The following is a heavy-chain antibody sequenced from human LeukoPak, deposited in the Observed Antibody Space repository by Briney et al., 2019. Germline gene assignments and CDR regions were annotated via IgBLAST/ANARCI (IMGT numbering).Heavy chain of an antibody. CDR2: TRYDGSDK. CDR1: GFIFSSYG. Sequence: GGSLRLSCAASGFIFSSYGMHWVRQAPGKGPEWVAFTRYDGSDKYYADSVKGRFTISRDNSKNTLYLQMNSLRAEDTAVYYCARESESYDSSGSTFDYWGQGTLVTVSS. D-gene: IGHD3-22*01. CDR3: ARESESYDSSGSTFDY. J-gene: IGHJ4*02. V-gene: IGHV3-30*02.